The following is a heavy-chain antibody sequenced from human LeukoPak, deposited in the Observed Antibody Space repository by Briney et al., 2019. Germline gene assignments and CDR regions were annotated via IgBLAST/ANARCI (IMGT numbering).Heavy chain of an antibody. CDR2: ISHNGSVN. J-gene: IGHJ6*02. V-gene: IGHV3-7*03. Sequence: GSLRLSCAASGFTFSSYWMNWARQAPGKGLEWVASISHNGSVNYYVDSVKGRFTISRDNAKNSLYLQMSNLRAEDTAVYFCARGGGLDVWGQGATVTVSS. CDR3: ARGGGLDV. D-gene: IGHD3-16*01. CDR1: GFTFSSYW.